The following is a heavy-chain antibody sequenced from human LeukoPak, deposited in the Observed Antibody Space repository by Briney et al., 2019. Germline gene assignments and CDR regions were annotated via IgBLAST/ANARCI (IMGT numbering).Heavy chain of an antibody. Sequence: SETLSLTCTVSGGSISSGDYYWRWIRQPPGKGLEWIGYIYYSGSTYYNPSLKSRVTISVDTSKNQFSLKLSSVTAADTAVYYCARQMGNDYYDSSGPSIFDYWGQGTLVTVSS. CDR2: IYYSGST. D-gene: IGHD3-22*01. CDR1: GGSISSGDYY. J-gene: IGHJ4*02. V-gene: IGHV4-30-4*01. CDR3: ARQMGNDYYDSSGPSIFDY.